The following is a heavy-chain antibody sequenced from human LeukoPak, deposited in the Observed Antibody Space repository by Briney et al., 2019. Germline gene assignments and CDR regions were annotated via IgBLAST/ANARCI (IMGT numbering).Heavy chain of an antibody. CDR2: IQYDGTNK. Sequence: PGGSLRLSCAASGFTFSSYGMHWVRQAPGKGLEWVAFIQYDGTNKYYADSVKGRFTISRGNSKNSLYLQMNSLRAEDTAVYYCAKDSVVGRPDIAMSGIDYWGQGTLVTVSS. CDR3: AKDSVVGRPDIAMSGIDY. D-gene: IGHD6-19*01. V-gene: IGHV3-30*02. J-gene: IGHJ4*02. CDR1: GFTFSSYG.